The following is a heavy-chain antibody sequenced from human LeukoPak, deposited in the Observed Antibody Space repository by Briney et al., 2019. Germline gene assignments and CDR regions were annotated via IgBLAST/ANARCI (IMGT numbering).Heavy chain of an antibody. CDR2: IYSGGST. V-gene: IGHV3-66*02. CDR3: ARGKWEPILPRYFDY. D-gene: IGHD1-26*01. J-gene: IGHJ4*02. Sequence: GGSLRLSCAASGFTVSSNYMSWVRQAPGKGLEWVSVIYSGGSTYNADSVKGRFTISRDNSKNTLYLQMNSLRAEDAAVYYCARGKWEPILPRYFDYWGQGTLVTVSS. CDR1: GFTVSSNY.